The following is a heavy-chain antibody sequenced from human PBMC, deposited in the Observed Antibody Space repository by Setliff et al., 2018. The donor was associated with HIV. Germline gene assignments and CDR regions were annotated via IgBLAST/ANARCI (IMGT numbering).Heavy chain of an antibody. V-gene: IGHV1-69*13. Sequence: SVKVSCKASGGTFNSYAFTWVRQAPGQGLEWMGDFLAVLRKPTYAQKFQGRLTIIADESTSTAHMELSDLRSEDTAVYYCASPRSAGTYQGAFYYFLDVWGRGTTVTAP. J-gene: IGHJ6*03. CDR1: GGTFNSYA. CDR2: FLAVLRKP. CDR3: ASPRSAGTYQGAFYYFLDV. D-gene: IGHD2-15*01.